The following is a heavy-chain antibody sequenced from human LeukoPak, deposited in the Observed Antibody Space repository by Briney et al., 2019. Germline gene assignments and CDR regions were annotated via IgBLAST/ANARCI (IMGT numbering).Heavy chain of an antibody. J-gene: IGHJ3*02. CDR1: GASISSGSNY. CDR2: IYSIGST. Sequence: SETLSLTCSVSGASISSGSNYWGWIRQPPGKTLEWIGSIYSIGSTYYNSSLKSRVIIIIHTPKNHFTLTASSVTAADTPADYSARPDGYGFVGIWGQGTMVTVSS. CDR3: ARPDGYGFVGI. V-gene: IGHV4-39*06. D-gene: IGHD3-10*01.